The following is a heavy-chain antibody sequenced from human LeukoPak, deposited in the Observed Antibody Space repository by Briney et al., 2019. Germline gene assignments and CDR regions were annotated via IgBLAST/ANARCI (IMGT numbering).Heavy chain of an antibody. CDR2: IRYDGSNK. D-gene: IGHD2-8*01. CDR1: GFTFSSYG. Sequence: GGSLRLSCAASGFTFSSYGMHWVRQAPGKGLEWVAFIRYDGSNKYYADSVKGRFTISRDNSKNTLYLQMNSLRAEDTAVYYCAKDLMVYAIQGAFDIWGQGTIVTVSS. J-gene: IGHJ3*02. V-gene: IGHV3-30*02. CDR3: AKDLMVYAIQGAFDI.